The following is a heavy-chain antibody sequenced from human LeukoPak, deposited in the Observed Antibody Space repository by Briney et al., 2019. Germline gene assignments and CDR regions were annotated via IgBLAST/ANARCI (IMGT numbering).Heavy chain of an antibody. Sequence: PSETLSLTCTVSGGSISSSSNYWGWIRQPPGKGLEWIGSIYYSGSTYYNPSLKSRVTISVDTSKNQFSLKVTSVTAADTAVHYCARHLYDFWSGYYQPRHFDYWGQGTLVTVSS. CDR3: ARHLYDFWSGYYQPRHFDY. CDR1: GGSISSSSNY. V-gene: IGHV4-39*01. J-gene: IGHJ4*02. CDR2: IYYSGST. D-gene: IGHD3-3*01.